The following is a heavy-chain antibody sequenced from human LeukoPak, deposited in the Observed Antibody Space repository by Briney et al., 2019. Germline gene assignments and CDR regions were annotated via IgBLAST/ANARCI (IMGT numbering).Heavy chain of an antibody. CDR1: GFTISSYE. CDR2: ISSSGSTI. J-gene: IGHJ4*02. CDR3: ARFGGNWNYDY. D-gene: IGHD1-7*01. V-gene: IGHV3-48*03. Sequence: GGSLRLSCAASGFTISSYEMNWVRQAPGKGLEWVSYISSSGSTIYYADSVKGRFTISRDNAKNSLYLQMNSLRAEDTAVYYCARFGGNWNYDYWGQGTLVTVSS.